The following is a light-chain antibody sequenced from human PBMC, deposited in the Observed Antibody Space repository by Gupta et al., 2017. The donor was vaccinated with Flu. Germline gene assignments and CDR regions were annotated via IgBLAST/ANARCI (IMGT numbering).Light chain of an antibody. Sequence: TIACTRSSADIGAGNDVHWYQQLPGTAPNHLIYGNSNRHSGDTDRFSVSKSGTSAALAITGLQAEEEADYYCQSYDIGLSGPYVFGTGTKVTVL. J-gene: IGLJ1*01. V-gene: IGLV1-40*01. CDR1: SADIGAGND. CDR2: GNS. CDR3: QSYDIGLSGPYV.